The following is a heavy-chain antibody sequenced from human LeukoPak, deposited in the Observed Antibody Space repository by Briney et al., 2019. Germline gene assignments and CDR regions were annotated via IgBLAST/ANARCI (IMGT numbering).Heavy chain of an antibody. CDR3: AKDNSAAYCGGDCYSYAFDI. Sequence: PGGSLRLSCAASGFTFSGYSMNWVRQAPGKGLEWVSFISSTSRTTYYADSVKGRFTISRDNSKNTLYLQVNSLRAEDTAVYYCAKDNSAAYCGGDCYSYAFDIWGQGTMVTVSS. CDR1: GFTFSGYS. CDR2: ISSTSRTT. D-gene: IGHD2-21*02. J-gene: IGHJ3*02. V-gene: IGHV3-48*01.